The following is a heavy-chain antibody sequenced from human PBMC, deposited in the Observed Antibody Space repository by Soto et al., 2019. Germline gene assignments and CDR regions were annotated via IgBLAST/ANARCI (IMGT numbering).Heavy chain of an antibody. V-gene: IGHV4-59*01. Sequence: PSETLSVTCTVSGGSLSSYYLSWIRRPPGMGLEWIASISYSGTTNYNSSLKSRVTISIDTSKNQFSLKFNSVTAADTAVYYCAREGYNFGPFDYWGQGVLVTVS. CDR2: ISYSGTT. CDR1: GGSLSSYY. J-gene: IGHJ4*02. D-gene: IGHD5-18*01. CDR3: AREGYNFGPFDY.